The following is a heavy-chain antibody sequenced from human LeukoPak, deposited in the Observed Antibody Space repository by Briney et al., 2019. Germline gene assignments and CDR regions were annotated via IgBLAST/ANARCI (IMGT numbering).Heavy chain of an antibody. Sequence: PSETLSLTCIVSDGSVSNGNYYWSWLRQPPGKALEWIGYIYYSGNTNYNPSLEGRVTISVDTSKNHFSVKLSSVTAADTAVYYCARSQNYYGSGDYWSQGTLVTVSS. CDR3: ARSQNYYGSGDY. CDR1: DGSVSNGNYY. CDR2: IYYSGNT. J-gene: IGHJ4*02. D-gene: IGHD3-10*01. V-gene: IGHV4-61*03.